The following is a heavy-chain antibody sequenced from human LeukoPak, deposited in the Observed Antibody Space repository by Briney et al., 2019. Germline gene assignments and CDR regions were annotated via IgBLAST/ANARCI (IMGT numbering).Heavy chain of an antibody. Sequence: GASAKVSCKASGYTFTGYCMHWVRQAPGQGLEWMGWISAYNGNTNYAQKLQGRVTMTTDTSTSTAYMELRSLRSDDTAVYYCARVHSVSSPPLDYWGQGTLVTVSS. V-gene: IGHV1-18*04. CDR2: ISAYNGNT. CDR3: ARVHSVSSPPLDY. J-gene: IGHJ4*02. CDR1: GYTFTGYC. D-gene: IGHD2-21*01.